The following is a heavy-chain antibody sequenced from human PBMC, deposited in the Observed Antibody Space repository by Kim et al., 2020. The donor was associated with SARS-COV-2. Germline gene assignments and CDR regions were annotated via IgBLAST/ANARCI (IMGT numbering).Heavy chain of an antibody. CDR2: ISGSGRTT. J-gene: IGHJ6*03. Sequence: GGSLRLSCTAYGFTFSDYYMTWIRQAPGKGLEWFSYISGSGRTTSYADSVKGRFTISRDNARNSVFLQMDSLRAEDTAFYYCARRLCGVVVYRYYLDVWGRGTTLSVSS. CDR3: ARRLCGVVVYRYYLDV. V-gene: IGHV3-11*01. D-gene: IGHD3-3*01. CDR1: GFTFSDYY.